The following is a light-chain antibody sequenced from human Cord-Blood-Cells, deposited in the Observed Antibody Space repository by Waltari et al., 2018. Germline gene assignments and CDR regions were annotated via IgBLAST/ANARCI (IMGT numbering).Light chain of an antibody. CDR3: QQRSNWLT. V-gene: IGKV3-11*01. Sequence: IVLPQSPATLTLSPGEMATLSGRASQSVSSYLAWYQQKPGQAPRLLIYDASNRAPGIPARFSGSGSGTDFTLTISSLEPEDFAVYYCQQRSNWLTFGGGTKVEIK. CDR1: QSVSSY. J-gene: IGKJ4*01. CDR2: DAS.